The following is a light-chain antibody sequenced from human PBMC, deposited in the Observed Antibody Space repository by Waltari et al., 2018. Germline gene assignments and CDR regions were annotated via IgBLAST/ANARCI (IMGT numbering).Light chain of an antibody. J-gene: IGLJ3*02. V-gene: IGLV2-14*01. Sequence: QSALTQPASVSGSPGQSITISCTGTRSDVGGYNYVSWYQQHPGKAPNPMIYALSNRPSGVSNRFSGSKSDNTASLTISGLQAEDEADYYCSSYTSSSTWVFGGGTKLTVL. CDR2: ALS. CDR1: RSDVGGYNY. CDR3: SSYTSSSTWV.